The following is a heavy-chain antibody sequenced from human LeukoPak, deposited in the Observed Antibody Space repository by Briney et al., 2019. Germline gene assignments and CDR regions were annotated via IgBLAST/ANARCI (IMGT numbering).Heavy chain of an antibody. CDR2: MNPNSGNT. CDR3: ARVGVIVVVPAAMGEGWFDP. Sequence: ASVKVSCKASGYTFTSYDINWVRQATGQGLEWMGWMNPNSGNTGYAQKFQGRVTMTRDTSTSTVYMELSSLRSEDMAVYYCARVGVIVVVPAAMGEGWFDPWGQGTLVTVSS. CDR1: GYTFTSYD. V-gene: IGHV1-8*01. D-gene: IGHD2-2*01. J-gene: IGHJ5*02.